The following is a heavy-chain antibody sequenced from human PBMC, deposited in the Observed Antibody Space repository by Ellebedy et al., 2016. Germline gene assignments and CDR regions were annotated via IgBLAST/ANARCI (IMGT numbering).Heavy chain of an antibody. CDR2: IIPILGIA. CDR3: ARSHFGGSYGMDV. Sequence: ASVKVSCKASGGPFSSYAISWVRQAPGQGLEWMGRIIPILGIANYAQKFQGRVTITADNSTSTAYMELSSLRSEDTAVYYCARSHFGGSYGMDVWGQGTTVTVSS. D-gene: IGHD3-16*01. J-gene: IGHJ6*02. CDR1: GGPFSSYA. V-gene: IGHV1-69*04.